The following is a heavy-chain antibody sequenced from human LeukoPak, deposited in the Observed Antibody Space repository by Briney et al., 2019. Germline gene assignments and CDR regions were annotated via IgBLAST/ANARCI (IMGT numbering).Heavy chain of an antibody. J-gene: IGHJ4*02. CDR1: GFTFSSYG. CDR2: ISGSGGST. CDR3: AKDGDARILAFDY. V-gene: IGHV3-23*01. D-gene: IGHD2-15*01. Sequence: GGTLRLSCAASGFTFSSYGMSWVRQAPGKGLEWVSAISGSGGSTYYADSVKGRFTISRDNSKNTLYLQMNSLRAEDTAVYYCAKDGDARILAFDYWGQGTLVTVSS.